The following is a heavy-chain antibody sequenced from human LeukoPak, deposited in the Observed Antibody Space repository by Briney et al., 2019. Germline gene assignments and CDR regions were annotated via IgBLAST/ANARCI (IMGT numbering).Heavy chain of an antibody. CDR2: IYYSGST. D-gene: IGHD5-18*01. V-gene: IGHV4-39*07. J-gene: IGHJ5*02. Sequence: SETLSLTCTVSGGSISGSSYYWGWIRQPPGKGLEWIGSIYYSGSTYYNPSLKSRVTISVDTSKNQFSLKLSSVTAADTAVYYCARAPGEYSYGYWFDPWGQGTLVTVSS. CDR3: ARAPGEYSYGYWFDP. CDR1: GGSISGSSYY.